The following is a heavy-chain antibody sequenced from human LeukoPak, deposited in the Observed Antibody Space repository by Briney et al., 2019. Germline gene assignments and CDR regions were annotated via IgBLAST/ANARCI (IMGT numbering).Heavy chain of an antibody. D-gene: IGHD5-24*01. CDR3: AKGEYHQDGIGENRFDN. Sequence: GGSLRLSCATSGFTFSSYGMNWVRQAPGKGLEWLASIRSDNSDTYYADSVKGRFTISRDNAKNSVFLQMSSLRPEDTAVYYCAKGEYHQDGIGENRFDNWGQGALVTVSS. CDR1: GFTFSSYG. CDR2: IRSDNSDT. J-gene: IGHJ4*02. V-gene: IGHV3-30*02.